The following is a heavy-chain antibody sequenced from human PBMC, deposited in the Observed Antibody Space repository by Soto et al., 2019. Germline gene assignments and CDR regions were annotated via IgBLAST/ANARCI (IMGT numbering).Heavy chain of an antibody. J-gene: IGHJ3*02. CDR3: AVLESGRSTLADI. V-gene: IGHV3-23*01. Sequence: PGGSLRLSCAASGFTFSSYAMSWVRQAPGKGLEWVSAISGSGGSTYYADSVKGRFTISRDNSKNTLYLQMNSLRAEDTAVYYCAVLESGRSTLADIWGQGTMVTVSS. CDR1: GFTFSSYA. CDR2: ISGSGGST. D-gene: IGHD6-19*01.